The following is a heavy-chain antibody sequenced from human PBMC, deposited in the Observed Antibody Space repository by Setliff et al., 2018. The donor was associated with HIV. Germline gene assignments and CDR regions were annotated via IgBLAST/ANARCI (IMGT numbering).Heavy chain of an antibody. D-gene: IGHD3-10*01. V-gene: IGHV1-46*01. J-gene: IGHJ4*02. CDR1: GYTFTSYY. CDR2: INPSGGST. CDR3: ARDATMVRGVEYFDY. Sequence: GASVKVSCKASGYTFTSYYMHWVRQAPGQGLEWMGIINPSGGSTSYAQKFQGRVTMTRDTSTSTVYMELSSLRSEDTAVYYCARDATMVRGVEYFDYWGQGTLVTVSS.